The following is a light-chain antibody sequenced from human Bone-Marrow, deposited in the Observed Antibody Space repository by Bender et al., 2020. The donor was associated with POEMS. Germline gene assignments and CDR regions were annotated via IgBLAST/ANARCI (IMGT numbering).Light chain of an antibody. V-gene: IGLV2-23*01. CDR2: DDT. CDR1: SSDVGSYNL. J-gene: IGLJ1*01. Sequence: QSALTQPASVSGSPGQSITISCTGTSSDVGSYNLVSWFQQHPGKAPKLMIYDDTKRPSGVSDRFFGSKSGNTASLTISGLPAEDEADYYCRSPVGYSTLVFGTGTKVPVL. CDR3: RSPVGYSTLV.